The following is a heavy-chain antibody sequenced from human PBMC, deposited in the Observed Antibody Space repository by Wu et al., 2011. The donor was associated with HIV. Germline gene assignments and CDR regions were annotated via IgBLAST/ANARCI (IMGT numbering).Heavy chain of an antibody. D-gene: IGHD3-10*01. Sequence: KKPGASVKVSCKASGYTLNSYGFSWVRQAPGLGLEWMGWISGYNGNTNYAQKLQGRVTMTTDTSTSTAYMELRSLRSDDTAVYYCARLSMVRGVIITLDYYYGMDVWGQGTTVTVSS. J-gene: IGHJ6*02. CDR1: GYTLNSYG. V-gene: IGHV1-18*01. CDR3: ARLSMVRGVIITLDYYYGMDV. CDR2: ISGYNGNT.